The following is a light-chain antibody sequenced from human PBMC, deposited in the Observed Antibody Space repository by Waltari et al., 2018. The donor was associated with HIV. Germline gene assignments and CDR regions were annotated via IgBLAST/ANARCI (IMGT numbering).Light chain of an antibody. CDR2: EVS. J-gene: IGLJ2*01. Sequence: QSALSQPASVSGSPGQSITMSFTGTTSALGGYNFVSWYQQPPGQVPKVLIYEVSNRPSGVSTRFSGSKSGNTASLTISGLQTEDEADYYCSSYSTAANVVFGGGTKLTVL. V-gene: IGLV2-14*01. CDR3: SSYSTAANVV. CDR1: TSALGGYNF.